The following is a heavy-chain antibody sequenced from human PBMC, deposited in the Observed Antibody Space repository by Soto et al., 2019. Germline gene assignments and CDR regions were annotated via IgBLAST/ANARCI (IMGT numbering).Heavy chain of an antibody. CDR3: ARVGDVSYYYYGMDV. V-gene: IGHV1-2*02. CDR2: INPNSGGT. J-gene: IGHJ6*04. D-gene: IGHD4-17*01. CDR1: VYTFTCYY. Sequence: GXSVKVSCKASVYTFTCYYMHWVRQAPGQGLEWMGWINPNSGGTNYAQKFQGRVTMTRDTSISTAYMELSRLRSDDTAVYYCARVGDVSYYYYGMDVWGKGTTVTV.